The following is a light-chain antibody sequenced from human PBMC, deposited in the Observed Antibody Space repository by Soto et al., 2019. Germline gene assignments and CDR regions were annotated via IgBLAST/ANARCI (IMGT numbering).Light chain of an antibody. V-gene: IGLV1-40*01. CDR1: SSNIGAGYD. Sequence: QSVLTQPPSVSGAPGQRVTISCSGSSSNIGAGYDAHWYQQLPGAAPKLLIFDNTNRPSGVPDRFSGSKSGASASLAITGLQAEDEGDYYCTSFAPGRIYVFGSGTKVTVL. CDR3: TSFAPGRIYV. J-gene: IGLJ1*01. CDR2: DNT.